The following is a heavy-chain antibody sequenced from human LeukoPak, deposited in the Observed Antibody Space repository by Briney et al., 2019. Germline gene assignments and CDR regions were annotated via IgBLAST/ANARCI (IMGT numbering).Heavy chain of an antibody. J-gene: IGHJ4*02. CDR3: ARDGAKYGDYPDY. Sequence: ASVKVSCKASGYIFISYAMHWVRQAPGQRLEWMGWINAGNGNTKYSQKFQGRVTITRDTSASTAYMELSSLRSEDTAVYYCARDGAKYGDYPDYWGQGTLVTVSS. V-gene: IGHV1-3*01. CDR2: INAGNGNT. CDR1: GYIFISYA. D-gene: IGHD4-17*01.